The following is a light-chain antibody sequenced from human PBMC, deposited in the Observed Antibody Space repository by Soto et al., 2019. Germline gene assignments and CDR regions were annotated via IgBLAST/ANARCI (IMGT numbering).Light chain of an antibody. CDR1: QTISTY. CDR3: QQSYSRPHA. J-gene: IGKJ1*01. CDR2: AAS. V-gene: IGKV1-39*01. Sequence: DIQMTQSPFSLSASVVDRFTITFLESQTISTYLNWYQHKPGKAPKLLIYAASSLQSEVPLRFSGSGSGTDFTLTISSLHPEDFATYYCQQSYSRPHAFGQGTKVDIK.